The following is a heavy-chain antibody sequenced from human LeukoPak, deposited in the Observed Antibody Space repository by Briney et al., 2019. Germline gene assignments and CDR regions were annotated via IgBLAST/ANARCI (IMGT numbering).Heavy chain of an antibody. CDR3: GRGGTVKNFGW. D-gene: IGHD4-17*01. CDR2: IYYSWST. Sequence: PSETLSLTCTVSGGSISSYYWSWIRKPPGKGLGWIGYIYYSWSTNYNPSLKSRGTILLDTSKNQFSLTLSSVPAAETATYSCGRGGTVKNFGWWGPGTLITVSS. CDR1: GGSISSYY. V-gene: IGHV4-59*01. J-gene: IGHJ4*02.